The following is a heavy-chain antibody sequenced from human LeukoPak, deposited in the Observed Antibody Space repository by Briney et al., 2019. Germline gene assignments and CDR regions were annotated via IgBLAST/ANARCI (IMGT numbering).Heavy chain of an antibody. CDR3: ARGDSSGWYLLDF. V-gene: IGHV3-74*01. CDR1: GFIFSSRW. J-gene: IGHJ4*02. D-gene: IGHD6-19*01. Sequence: PGGSLRLSCAASGFIFSSRWMHWVRQAPGKGLVWVSRVNSDGRSTNYAGFVKGRFAISRDNAKNTLYLQMNSLRAEDTAVYYCARGDSSGWYLLDFWGQGILVTVSS. CDR2: VNSDGRST.